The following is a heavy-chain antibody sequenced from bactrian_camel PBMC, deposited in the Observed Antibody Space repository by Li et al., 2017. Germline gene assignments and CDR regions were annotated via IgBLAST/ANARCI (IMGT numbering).Heavy chain of an antibody. D-gene: IGHD7*01. CDR2: AGDDDVT. V-gene: IGHV3S44*01. Sequence: VQLVESGGGSVQAGGSLRLSCVVSGFTYRGHGLAWFRRGPGNQREGVAAAGDDDVTSYTDSVKGRFTISRDNAKNTVYLQMNSLKPEDTGMYYCAFEIQPRVGGLDYSQGAPMAPLCPTQGYWGQGTQVTVS. CDR3: AFEIQPRVGGLDYSQGAPMAPLCPTQGY. J-gene: IGHJ4*01. CDR1: GFTYRGHG.